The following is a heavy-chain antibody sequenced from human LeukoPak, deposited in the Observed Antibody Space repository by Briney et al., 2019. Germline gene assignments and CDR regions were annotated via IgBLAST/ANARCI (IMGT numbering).Heavy chain of an antibody. V-gene: IGHV1-18*01. CDR2: ISDYNGHT. J-gene: IGHJ3*02. D-gene: IGHD1-26*01. CDR1: GYTFTSYG. CDR3: ARGGRWELPRPYAFDI. Sequence: ASVKVSCKASGYTFTSYGISWVRQAPGQGLEWMGWISDYNGHTNYAQKFQGRVTMTTDTSTSTAYMELRSLRSDDADVYYCARGGRWELPRPYAFDIWGQGTMVTVSS.